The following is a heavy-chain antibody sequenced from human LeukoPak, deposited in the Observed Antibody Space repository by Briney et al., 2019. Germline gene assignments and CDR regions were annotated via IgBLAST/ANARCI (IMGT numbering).Heavy chain of an antibody. V-gene: IGHV5-51*01. CDR1: GYSFTTYW. Sequence: NRGESLKISCKGSGYSFTTYWIAWVRQMPGKGLEWMGIIYPGDSDTRYSPSFQGRVTISADKSISTAYLQWSSLKASDTAMYYCARSNYYDSYTNYWGQGTLVTVSS. CDR2: IYPGDSDT. CDR3: ARSNYYDSYTNY. J-gene: IGHJ4*02. D-gene: IGHD3-22*01.